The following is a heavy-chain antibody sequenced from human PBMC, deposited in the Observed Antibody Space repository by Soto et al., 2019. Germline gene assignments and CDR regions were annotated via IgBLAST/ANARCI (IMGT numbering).Heavy chain of an antibody. CDR3: ARSNIAAAGFYYYGMDV. J-gene: IGHJ6*02. CDR2: IYHSGST. D-gene: IGHD6-13*01. Sequence: PSETLSLTCAVSGGSISSGGYSWSWIRQPPGKGLEWIGYIYHSGSTYYNPSLKSRVTISVDRSKNQFSLKLSSVTAADTAVYYCARSNIAAAGFYYYGMDVWGRGTTVTVSS. V-gene: IGHV4-30-2*01. CDR1: GGSISSGGYS.